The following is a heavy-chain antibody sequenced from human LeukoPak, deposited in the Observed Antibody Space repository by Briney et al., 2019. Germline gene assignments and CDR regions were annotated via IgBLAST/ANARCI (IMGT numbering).Heavy chain of an antibody. CDR3: AKDRITMAPKPDWFDP. D-gene: IGHD3-10*01. V-gene: IGHV3-23*01. CDR2: ISGSGGST. CDR1: GFTFSSYA. Sequence: GGSLRLSCAASGFTFSSYAMSWVRQAPGKGREGVSAISGSGGSTYYADSVKGRFTISRDNSKNTLYLQMNSLRAEDTAVYYCAKDRITMAPKPDWFDPWGQGTLVTVSS. J-gene: IGHJ5*02.